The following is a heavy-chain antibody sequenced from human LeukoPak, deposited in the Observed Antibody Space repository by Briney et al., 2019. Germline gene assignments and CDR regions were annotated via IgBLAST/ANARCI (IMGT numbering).Heavy chain of an antibody. CDR1: GFTVSSNY. J-gene: IGHJ4*02. V-gene: IGHV3-53*01. CDR2: LYSGGNT. Sequence: GGSLRLSCAASGFTVSSNYMSWVRQAPGKGLEWVSILYSGGNTYYADSVKGRFTISRDNSKNMLYLQMNSLRAEDTAIYYCAREQPPGVYLDYWGQGTLVTVSS. CDR3: AREQPPGVYLDY. D-gene: IGHD3-10*01.